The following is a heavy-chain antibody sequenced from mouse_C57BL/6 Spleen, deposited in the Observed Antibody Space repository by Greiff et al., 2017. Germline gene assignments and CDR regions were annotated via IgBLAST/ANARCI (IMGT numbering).Heavy chain of an antibody. CDR1: GYTFTDYN. Sequence: VQLQQSGPELVKPGASVKMSCKASGYTFTDYNMHWVKQSHGKSLEWIGYINPNNGGTSYNQKFKGKATLTVNKSSSTAYMGLRSLTSEDSAVYYCARFEGYDVKAWFAYWGQGTLVTVSA. J-gene: IGHJ3*01. CDR2: INPNNGGT. CDR3: ARFEGYDVKAWFAY. D-gene: IGHD2-2*01. V-gene: IGHV1-22*01.